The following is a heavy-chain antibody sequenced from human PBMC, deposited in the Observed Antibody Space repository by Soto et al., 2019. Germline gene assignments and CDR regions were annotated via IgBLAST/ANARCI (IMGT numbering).Heavy chain of an antibody. Sequence: EVQLVESGGGLVQPGGSLRLSCAASGFTFSSYWMSWVRQAPVKGLEWVGNIKQDGSEKNYVDFVEGRFTISRDNAENSLYLQMNSRRAEDTAVYYCARIASAGRGWDVWGQGTTVVVSS. CDR2: IKQDGSEK. J-gene: IGHJ6*02. CDR3: ARIASAGRGWDV. D-gene: IGHD6-13*01. CDR1: GFTFSSYW. V-gene: IGHV3-7*01.